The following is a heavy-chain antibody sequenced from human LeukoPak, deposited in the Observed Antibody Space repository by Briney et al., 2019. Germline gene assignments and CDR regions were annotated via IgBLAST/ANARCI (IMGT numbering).Heavy chain of an antibody. CDR1: GGSISSGSYY. V-gene: IGHV4-61*02. Sequence: SQTPYLTRNVSGGSISSGSYYWSWIRQPAGKGLEWIGRIYTSGSTNYNPSLKSRVTISVDTSKNQFSLKLSSVTAADTAVYYCARGPPFDYWGQGTLVTVSS. CDR2: IYTSGST. J-gene: IGHJ4*02. CDR3: ARGPPFDY.